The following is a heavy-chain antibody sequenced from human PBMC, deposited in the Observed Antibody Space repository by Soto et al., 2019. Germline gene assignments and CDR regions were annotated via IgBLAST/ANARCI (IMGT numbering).Heavy chain of an antibody. J-gene: IGHJ4*02. V-gene: IGHV1-2*02. D-gene: IGHD6-6*01. CDR2: INPNSGGT. CDR3: ARSVGIAAPIHFDY. CDR1: GYTFTGYY. Sequence: ASVKVSGKASGYTFTGYYMHWVRQARGQGLEWMGWINPNSGGTNYAQKFQGRVTMTRDTSISTAYMELSRLRSDDTAVYYCARSVGIAAPIHFDYWGQGTLVTVSS.